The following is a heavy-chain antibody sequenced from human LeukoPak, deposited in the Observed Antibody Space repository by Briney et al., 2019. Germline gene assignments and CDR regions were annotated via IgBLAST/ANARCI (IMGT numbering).Heavy chain of an antibody. CDR1: GYIFTNYD. CDR3: ARTSQEWLRYYYFDY. Sequence: ASVRVSCKASGYIFTNYDIVWLRQAPGQGLEWMGWMNPENGDADYAQKLQGRVTMTTDTSTSTAYMELRSLRSDDTAVYYCARTSQEWLRYYYFDYWGQGTLVTVSS. V-gene: IGHV1-18*01. J-gene: IGHJ4*02. CDR2: MNPENGDA. D-gene: IGHD5-12*01.